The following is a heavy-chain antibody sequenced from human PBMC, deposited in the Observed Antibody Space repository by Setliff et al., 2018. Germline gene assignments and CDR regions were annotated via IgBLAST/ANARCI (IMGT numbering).Heavy chain of an antibody. CDR3: LRLVRYCTKIACQATSGDEV. CDR2: ICAYNGKT. Sequence: GASVKVSCKASAYIFSSYGLSWVRQAPGQGLEWMGWICAYNGKTYFAQKFQDRITLTTDTSTNTGYLELRGLRSDDTAVYYCLRLVRYCTKIACQATSGDEVWGLGTLVTVSS. J-gene: IGHJ4*02. D-gene: IGHD2-8*01. V-gene: IGHV1-18*01. CDR1: AYIFSSYG.